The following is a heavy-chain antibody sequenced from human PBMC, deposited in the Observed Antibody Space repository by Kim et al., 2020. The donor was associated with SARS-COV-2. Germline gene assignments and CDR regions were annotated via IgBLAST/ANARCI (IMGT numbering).Heavy chain of an antibody. CDR2: IYHSGST. CDR1: GGSISSSNW. Sequence: SETLSLTCAVSGGSISSSNWWSWVRQPPGKGLEWIGEIYHSGSTNYNPSLKSRVTISVDKSKNQFSLKLSSVTAADTAVYYCASQVSGYYYYGMDVWGQGTTVTVSS. D-gene: IGHD3-10*01. V-gene: IGHV4-4*02. J-gene: IGHJ6*02. CDR3: ASQVSGYYYYGMDV.